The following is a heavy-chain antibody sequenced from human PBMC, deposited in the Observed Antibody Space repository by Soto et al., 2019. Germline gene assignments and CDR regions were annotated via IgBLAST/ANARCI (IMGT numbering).Heavy chain of an antibody. CDR3: ASIYGEYVRYYYGMDV. J-gene: IGHJ6*02. CDR2: ISSSSSTI. D-gene: IGHD4-17*01. V-gene: IGHV3-48*02. Sequence: GGSLKLSCAASGFTLSIYSMNWFRQAPGKGLEWVSYISSSSSTIYYADSVKGRFTISRDNAKNSLYLQMNSLRDEDTAVYYCASIYGEYVRYYYGMDVWGQGTTVTVSS. CDR1: GFTLSIYS.